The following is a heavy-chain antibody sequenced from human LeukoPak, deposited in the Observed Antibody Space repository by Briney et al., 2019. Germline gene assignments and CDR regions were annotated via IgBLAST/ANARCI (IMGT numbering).Heavy chain of an antibody. CDR2: IYYSGST. Sequence: SETLSLTCTVSGGSISSSSYYWGWIRQPPGKGLEWIGSIYYSGSTYYNPSLKSRVTISVDTSKNQFSLKLNSVTAADTAVYYCARLTMFRGVIYGTDWHSDLWGRGTLVTVSS. J-gene: IGHJ2*01. CDR1: GGSISSSSYY. V-gene: IGHV4-39*07. D-gene: IGHD3-10*01. CDR3: ARLTMFRGVIYGTDWHSDL.